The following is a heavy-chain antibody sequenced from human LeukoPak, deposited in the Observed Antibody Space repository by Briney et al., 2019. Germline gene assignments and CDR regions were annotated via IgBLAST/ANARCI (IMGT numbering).Heavy chain of an antibody. CDR1: GYTFTSYG. CDR3: ARDCTNVVCFRYYYYHYGMDV. D-gene: IGHD2-8*01. J-gene: IGHJ6*02. Sequence: ASVKVSCKASGYTFTSYGISWVRQPPAQGREWMGWISAYNGKTNYAQNLQGRVTMTTDTSTNTAYMELRSLRSDDTAVYYCARDCTNVVCFRYYYYHYGMDVWGQGTTVSVS. V-gene: IGHV1-18*01. CDR2: ISAYNGKT.